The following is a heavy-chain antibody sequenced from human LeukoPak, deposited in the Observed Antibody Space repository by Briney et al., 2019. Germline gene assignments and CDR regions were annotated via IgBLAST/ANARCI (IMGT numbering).Heavy chain of an antibody. Sequence: PGGSLRLSCASSGLTFSRYVMGWVRQAPGKGLEWVSPLSASGGSTFYAASVKGRFTVSRDNSKNTLFLQMNTLRAEDTAVYYCATLYGDYNWYFDLWGRGTLVTVSS. CDR2: LSASGGST. D-gene: IGHD4-17*01. CDR3: ATLYGDYNWYFDL. CDR1: GLTFSRYV. J-gene: IGHJ2*01. V-gene: IGHV3-23*01.